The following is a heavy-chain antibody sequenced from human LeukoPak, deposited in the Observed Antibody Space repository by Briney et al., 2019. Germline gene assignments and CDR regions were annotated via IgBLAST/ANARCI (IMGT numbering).Heavy chain of an antibody. CDR2: ISGSGGST. CDR1: GFTFSSYT. Sequence: PGGSLRLSCAASGFTFSSYTMSWVRQAPGKGLEWVSAISGSGGSTYYADSVKGRFTISRDNSKHTLYLQMNSLRVEDTAVHYCAKGRTLVGGSTRSYDYWGQGTLVTVSS. V-gene: IGHV3-23*01. D-gene: IGHD1-26*01. J-gene: IGHJ4*02. CDR3: AKGRTLVGGSTRSYDY.